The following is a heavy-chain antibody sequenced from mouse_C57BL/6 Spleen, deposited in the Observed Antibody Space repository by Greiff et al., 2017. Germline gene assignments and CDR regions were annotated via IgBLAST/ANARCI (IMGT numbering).Heavy chain of an antibody. V-gene: IGHV5-17*01. J-gene: IGHJ4*01. CDR1: GFTFSDYG. D-gene: IGHD2-4*01. CDR3: ATLYDYDRIYYYAMDY. CDR2: ISSGSSTI. Sequence: EVKVVESGGGLVKPGGSLKLSCAASGFTFSDYGMHWVRQAPEKGLEWVAYISSGSSTIYYADTVKGRFTISRDNAKNTLCLQMTSRRAEDTAMYYWATLYDYDRIYYYAMDYWGQGTSVTVSS.